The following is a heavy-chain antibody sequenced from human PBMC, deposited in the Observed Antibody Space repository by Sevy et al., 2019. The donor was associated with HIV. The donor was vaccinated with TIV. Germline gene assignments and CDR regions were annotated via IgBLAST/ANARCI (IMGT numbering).Heavy chain of an antibody. D-gene: IGHD1-26*01. Sequence: GGSLRLSCTVSGFTFGDYTLSWVRQAPGKGLEWVAFIRGKPYGGTTEYAASVKGRFTISRDDSKSIAYLQMNSLNTEDTAVYYCTRVEGAADWGMDVWGQGTTVTVSS. J-gene: IGHJ6*02. CDR2: IRGKPYGGTT. CDR1: GFTFGDYT. V-gene: IGHV3-49*04. CDR3: TRVEGAADWGMDV.